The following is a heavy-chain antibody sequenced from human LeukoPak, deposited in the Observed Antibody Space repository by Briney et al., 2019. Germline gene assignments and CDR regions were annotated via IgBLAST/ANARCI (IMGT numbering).Heavy chain of an antibody. CDR3: ARAPSGLDY. J-gene: IGHJ4*02. V-gene: IGHV3-72*01. Sequence: PGGSLRLSCAISGFTLSDHNMDWVRQAPGKGLEWVGRTTNKAHSYTTEYAASVKGRFTISRDDSQNSLYLQMNSLKTEDMAVYYCARAPSGLDYWGQGILVTVSS. CDR2: TTNKAHSYTT. D-gene: IGHD2-15*01. CDR1: GFTLSDHN.